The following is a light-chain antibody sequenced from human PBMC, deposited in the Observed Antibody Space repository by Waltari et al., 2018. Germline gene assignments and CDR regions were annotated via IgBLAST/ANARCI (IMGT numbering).Light chain of an antibody. CDR2: EVS. CDR3: SSYTTSSAPGV. CDR1: DSDVGAYDF. Sequence: QSALTQPASVSGSPGQSITISCSGTDSDVGAYDFVSWYQQHPGKAPHLIIYEVSNRPLGLSNRFSASKSGNTAALTISGLQAEDEADYYCSSYTTSSAPGVFGTGTRVTVL. J-gene: IGLJ1*01. V-gene: IGLV2-14*01.